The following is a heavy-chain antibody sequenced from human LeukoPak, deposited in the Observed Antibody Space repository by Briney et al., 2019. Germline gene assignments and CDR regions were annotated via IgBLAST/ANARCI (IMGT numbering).Heavy chain of an antibody. CDR3: ARRGQQLDY. D-gene: IGHD6-13*01. V-gene: IGHV4-39*01. Sequence: SETLSLTCTVSGGSISSSSYYWGWIRQPPGKGLGWIGSIYYSGSTYYNPSLKSRVTISVDTSKNQFSLKLSSVTAADTAVYYCARRGQQLDYWGQGTLVTVSS. CDR2: IYYSGST. J-gene: IGHJ4*02. CDR1: GGSISSSSYY.